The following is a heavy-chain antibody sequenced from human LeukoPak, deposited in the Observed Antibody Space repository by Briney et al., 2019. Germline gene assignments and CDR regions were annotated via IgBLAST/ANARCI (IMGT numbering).Heavy chain of an antibody. Sequence: GGSLRLSCAAPGFAFSIYAMSWVRQTPEKGLEWVAAISGSGRATFYADSVRGRFTISRDNSNNTLYLEVNSLRADDAAVYYCAKDSGTYYYGSGSYLFWGQGTLVTVSS. CDR2: ISGSGRAT. D-gene: IGHD3-10*01. CDR3: AKDSGTYYYGSGSYLF. CDR1: GFAFSIYA. J-gene: IGHJ4*02. V-gene: IGHV3-23*01.